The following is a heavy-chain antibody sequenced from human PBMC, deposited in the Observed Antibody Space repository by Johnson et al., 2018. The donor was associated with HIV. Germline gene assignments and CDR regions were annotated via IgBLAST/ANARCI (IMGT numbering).Heavy chain of an antibody. CDR1: GFTFSSYA. J-gene: IGHJ3*02. Sequence: VQLVESGGGLVQPGGSLRLSCAASGFTFSSYAMSWVRQAPGKGLEWVSAISGSGGSTYYADSVKCRFTISRDNSNNTLYLQRNSLRAEDTAVYYCAKDSARIYCSSTSCSNAFDIWGQGTMVTVSS. CDR3: AKDSARIYCSSTSCSNAFDI. CDR2: ISGSGGST. V-gene: IGHV3-23*04. D-gene: IGHD2-2*01.